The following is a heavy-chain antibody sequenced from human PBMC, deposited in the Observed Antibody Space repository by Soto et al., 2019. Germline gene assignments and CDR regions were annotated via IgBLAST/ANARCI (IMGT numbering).Heavy chain of an antibody. CDR1: GYTFTSYA. CDR2: INAGNGNT. V-gene: IGHV1-3*01. Sequence: QVQLVQSGAEVKKPGASVKVSCKASGYTFTSYAMHWVRQAPGQRLEWMGWINAGNGNTKYSRKFQGRVTIIRDTSASTAYMELSSLRSEDTAVYYCARGPGGPDGPGDYWGQGTLVTVSS. D-gene: IGHD2-15*01. CDR3: ARGPGGPDGPGDY. J-gene: IGHJ4*02.